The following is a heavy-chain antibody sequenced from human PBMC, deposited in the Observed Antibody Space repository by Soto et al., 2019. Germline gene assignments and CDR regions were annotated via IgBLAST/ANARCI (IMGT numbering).Heavy chain of an antibody. D-gene: IGHD5-18*01. CDR3: SHGYYQYFES. V-gene: IGHV3-15*07. Sequence: PGGSQRLSCAVSGVTLTNVWMNWVRQAPGKGPEWVGRIKSKTDGGTADYAAPVKGRFTISRDDSENTLYLQMNSLKTEDTAVYYCSHGYYQYFESWGQGTLVTVS. J-gene: IGHJ4*02. CDR2: IKSKTDGGTA. CDR1: GVTLTNVW.